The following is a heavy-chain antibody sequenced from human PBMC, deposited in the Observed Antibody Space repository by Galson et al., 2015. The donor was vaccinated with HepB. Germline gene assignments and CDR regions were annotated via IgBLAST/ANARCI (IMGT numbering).Heavy chain of an antibody. CDR1: GFTFINYA. V-gene: IGHV3-23*01. CDR3: ATSDYDNFGPLGWFDP. Sequence: SLRLSCAVSGFTFINYAMSWVRQAPGKGLEWVSSISGRGVGTTYYADSVKGRFTISRDNSKNTLYLQMNSLRVEDTAVYYCATSDYDNFGPLGWFDPWGQGTQVTVAS. J-gene: IGHJ5*02. D-gene: IGHD4-11*01. CDR2: ISGRGVGT.